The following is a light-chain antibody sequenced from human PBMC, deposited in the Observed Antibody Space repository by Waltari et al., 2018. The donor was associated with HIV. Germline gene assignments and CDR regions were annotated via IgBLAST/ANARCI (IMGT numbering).Light chain of an antibody. CDR2: SNE. CDR3: AAWDDSVSGLYF. CDR1: SSNIGSNY. Sequence: QSVLTQQPSASGTPGQNVSISCSGSSSNIGSNYVSWYQHLPGKGPKLLIYSNEKRSSGARDRFSGSKTGASASLAICRLRAEDAAYYYCAAWDDSVSGLYFFGTGTKVTVL. V-gene: IGLV1-47*01. J-gene: IGLJ1*01.